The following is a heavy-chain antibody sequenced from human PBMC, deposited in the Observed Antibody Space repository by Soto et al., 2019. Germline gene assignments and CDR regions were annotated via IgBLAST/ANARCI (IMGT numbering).Heavy chain of an antibody. CDR1: GFSFSSRAVG. J-gene: IGHJ4*02. D-gene: IGHD3-10*01. Sequence: QITLKESGPTLVKPTQTLTLTCTFSGFSFSSRAVGVAWIRQPPGKALEWLALIYWDDDKRYSPSLKSRLTITRDTSKNQVVLTMTDMDPVDTGTYFCVRRTPVRGVIGAHFDNWGQGTLVTVSS. V-gene: IGHV2-5*04. CDR2: IYWDDDK. CDR3: VRRTPVRGVIGAHFDN.